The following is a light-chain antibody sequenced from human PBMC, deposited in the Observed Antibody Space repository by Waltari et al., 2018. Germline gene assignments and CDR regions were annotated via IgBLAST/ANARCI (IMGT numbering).Light chain of an antibody. CDR2: EVT. CDR1: NSAVRSYNF. J-gene: IGLJ1*01. Sequence: QSALTQPASVSGSPGQSITIPCTGTNSAVRSYNFVSWYQQHPGEAPKLMIFEVTNRPSGVSNRFSGSKSGNTASLIISGLQGEDEADYYCSSYTTSRTYVFGTGTKVTVL. CDR3: SSYTTSRTYV. V-gene: IGLV2-14*01.